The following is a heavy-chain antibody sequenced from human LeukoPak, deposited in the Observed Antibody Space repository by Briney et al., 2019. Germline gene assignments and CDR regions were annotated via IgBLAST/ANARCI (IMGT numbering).Heavy chain of an antibody. D-gene: IGHD5-18*01. V-gene: IGHV3-21*01. J-gene: IGHJ4*02. Sequence: GGSLRLSCAASGFTFSSYSMNWVRQAPGKGLEWVSSTSSSSSYIYYADSVKGRFTISRDNAKNSLYLQMNSLRAEDTAVYYCARAHPGYSYGSRYYFDYWGQGTLVTVSS. CDR1: GFTFSSYS. CDR2: TSSSSSYI. CDR3: ARAHPGYSYGSRYYFDY.